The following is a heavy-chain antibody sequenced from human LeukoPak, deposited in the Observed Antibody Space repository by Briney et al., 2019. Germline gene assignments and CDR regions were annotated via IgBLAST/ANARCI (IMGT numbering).Heavy chain of an antibody. CDR1: GDSFSSHY. Sequence: SETLSLTCAVSGDSFSSHYWSWIRQPPGKGLEWIGYISYIGSTNYNPSLKSRVTISIDTSKNQFSLKLSSVTAADTAVYYCARDLVTVTKGFDIWGQGTMVSVSS. CDR2: ISYIGST. V-gene: IGHV4-59*11. CDR3: ARDLVTVTKGFDI. D-gene: IGHD4-17*01. J-gene: IGHJ3*02.